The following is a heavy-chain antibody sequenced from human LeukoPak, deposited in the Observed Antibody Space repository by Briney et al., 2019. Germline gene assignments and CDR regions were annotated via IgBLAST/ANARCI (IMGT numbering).Heavy chain of an antibody. Sequence: ASVKVSCKASGYTFTGYYMHWVRQAPGQGLGWMGWINPNSGDTNYAQKFQGRVTMTRDTSISTAYMELSRLRSDDMAVYYCARDTISWFDPWGQGTLVTVSS. CDR1: GYTFTGYY. D-gene: IGHD3-3*01. J-gene: IGHJ5*02. CDR2: INPNSGDT. V-gene: IGHV1-2*02. CDR3: ARDTISWFDP.